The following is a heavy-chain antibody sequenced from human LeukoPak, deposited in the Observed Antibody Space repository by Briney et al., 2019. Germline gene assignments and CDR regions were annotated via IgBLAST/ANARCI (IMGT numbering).Heavy chain of an antibody. V-gene: IGHV5-51*01. CDR1: GYSFTSYW. Sequence: ESLXXXXKGSGYSFTSYWIGWVRQMPGKGXEWXGIIYPGDSDTRYSPSFQGQVTISADKSISTAYLQWSSLKASDTAMYYCARHDGDCSSTSCYTLMDVWGKGTTVTVSS. CDR3: ARHDGDCSSTSCYTLMDV. J-gene: IGHJ6*03. CDR2: IYPGDSDT. D-gene: IGHD2-2*02.